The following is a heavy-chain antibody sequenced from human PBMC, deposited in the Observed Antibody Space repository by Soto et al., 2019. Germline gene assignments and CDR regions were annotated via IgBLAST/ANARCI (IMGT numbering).Heavy chain of an antibody. V-gene: IGHV1-18*04. CDR1: GYTFTSYG. J-gene: IGHJ5*02. D-gene: IGHD2-15*01. CDR3: ARIGGSGRPLYH. CDR2: ISAYNGNT. Sequence: GASVKVSCKASGYTFTSYGISWVRQAPGQGLEWMGWISAYNGNTNYAQKFQGRVTITRDTSASTAYMELSSLRSEDTAVYYCARIGGSGRPLYHWGQGTLVTVSS.